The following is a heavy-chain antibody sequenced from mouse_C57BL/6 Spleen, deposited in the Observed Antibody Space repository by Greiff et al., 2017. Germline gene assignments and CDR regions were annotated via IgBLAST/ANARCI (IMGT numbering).Heavy chain of an antibody. CDR2: ISSGSSTI. Sequence: DVKLVESGGGLVKPGGSLKLSCAASGFTFSDYGMHWVRQAPEKGLEWVAYISSGSSTIYYADTVKGRFTISRDNAKNTLFLQMTSLRSEDTAMYYCARPYYYYFDYWGQGTTLTVSS. J-gene: IGHJ2*01. CDR3: ARPYYYYFDY. V-gene: IGHV5-17*01. CDR1: GFTFSDYG. D-gene: IGHD1-1*01.